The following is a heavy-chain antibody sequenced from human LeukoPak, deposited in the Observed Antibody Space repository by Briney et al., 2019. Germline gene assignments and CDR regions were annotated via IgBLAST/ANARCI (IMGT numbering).Heavy chain of an antibody. CDR3: ARHYYGSGSYYFNNWFDP. CDR1: GGSISSSNW. V-gene: IGHV4-4*02. D-gene: IGHD3-10*01. Sequence: SGTLSLTCAVSGGSISSSNWWSWVRPPPGKGLEWIGEIYHSGSTNYNPSLKSRVTISVDTSKNQFSLKLSSVTAADTAVYYCARHYYGSGSYYFNNWFDPWGQGTLVTVSS. CDR2: IYHSGST. J-gene: IGHJ5*02.